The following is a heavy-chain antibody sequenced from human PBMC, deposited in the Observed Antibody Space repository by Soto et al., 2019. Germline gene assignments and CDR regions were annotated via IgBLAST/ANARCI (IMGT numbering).Heavy chain of an antibody. CDR1: GFSLTTSGVG. J-gene: IGHJ4*02. CDR2: IYWDDDK. V-gene: IGHV2-5*02. Sequence: QITLNESGPTQVNPRQTLTLTCTFSGFSLTTSGVGVGWIRQSPGKAPEWLALIYWDDDKRYSPSLKSRLTITMDTSKNQVVLTIADLEHADTASYCFADRFLRSVFGLVRTSAIYFDFWGQGTPVAVSS. CDR3: ADRFLRSVFGLVRTSAIYFDF. D-gene: IGHD3-3*01.